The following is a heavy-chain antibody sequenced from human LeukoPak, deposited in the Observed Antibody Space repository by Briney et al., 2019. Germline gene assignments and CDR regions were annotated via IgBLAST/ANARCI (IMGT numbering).Heavy chain of an antibody. J-gene: IGHJ4*02. CDR2: IIPIFGTA. Sequence: SVKVSCKASGGTFSSYAFSWVRQAPGQGLEWMGGIIPIFGTANYAQKFQGRVTITADKSTSTAYMELSSLRSEDTAVYYCASSLGYCSGGSCFLDYWGQGTLVTVSS. CDR3: ASSLGYCSGGSCFLDY. CDR1: GGTFSSYA. D-gene: IGHD2-15*01. V-gene: IGHV1-69*06.